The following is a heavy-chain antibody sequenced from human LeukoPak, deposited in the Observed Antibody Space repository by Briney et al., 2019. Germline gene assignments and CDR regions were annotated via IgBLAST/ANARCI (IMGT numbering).Heavy chain of an antibody. D-gene: IGHD3-3*01. CDR1: GFTFSNYA. V-gene: IGHV3-23*01. Sequence: GGSLRLSCAASGFTFSNYAMSWVRQAPGKGLEWVSGISGSGGSTYYADSVKGRFTISRDNSKNTLYLQMNSLRAEDTAVYYCAKDYLVLRFLEWLSNYFDYWGQGTLVTVSS. CDR2: ISGSGGST. CDR3: AKDYLVLRFLEWLSNYFDY. J-gene: IGHJ4*02.